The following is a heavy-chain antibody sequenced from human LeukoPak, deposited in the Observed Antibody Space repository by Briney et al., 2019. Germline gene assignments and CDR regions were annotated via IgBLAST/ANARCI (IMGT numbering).Heavy chain of an antibody. CDR3: ARGGLRFLDN. CDR1: GFTFSSFS. D-gene: IGHD3-3*01. V-gene: IGHV3-21*01. CDR2: ISSSSSYI. Sequence: GGSLRLSCAASGFTFSSFSMNWVRQAPGKGLEWVSSISSSSSYIYYADSVKGRFTISRDNAKNSLDLQMNTLRVEDTAVYYCARGGLRFLDNWGQGTLVTVSS. J-gene: IGHJ4*02.